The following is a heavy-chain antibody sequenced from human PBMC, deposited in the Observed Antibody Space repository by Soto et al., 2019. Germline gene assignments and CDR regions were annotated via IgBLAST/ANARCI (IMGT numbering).Heavy chain of an antibody. D-gene: IGHD1-26*01. Sequence: PGGSLRLSCAASGFTVSRNYMTWVRRAPGKGLEWVSIIYGGGNTYYADSVKGRFTISRDNAKNSLYLQMNSLRAEDTAVYYCARNSGYSRYWGQGTLVTVSS. V-gene: IGHV3-53*01. CDR2: IYGGGNT. CDR3: ARNSGYSRY. J-gene: IGHJ4*02. CDR1: GFTVSRNY.